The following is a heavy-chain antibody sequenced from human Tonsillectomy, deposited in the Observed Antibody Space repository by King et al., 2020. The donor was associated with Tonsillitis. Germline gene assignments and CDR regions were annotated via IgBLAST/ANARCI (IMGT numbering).Heavy chain of an antibody. D-gene: IGHD3-3*01. J-gene: IGHJ6*02. CDR3: ASSEGYDFWSGYPKYGMDV. V-gene: IGHV4-34*01. Sequence: VQLQQWGAGLLKPSETLSLTCAVYGGSFSGYYWSWIRQPPGKGLEWIGEINHIGSTNYNPSLKSRVTISVDTSKSQFSLKLSSVTAADTAVYYCASSEGYDFWSGYPKYGMDVWGQGTTVTVSS. CDR2: INHIGST. CDR1: GGSFSGYY.